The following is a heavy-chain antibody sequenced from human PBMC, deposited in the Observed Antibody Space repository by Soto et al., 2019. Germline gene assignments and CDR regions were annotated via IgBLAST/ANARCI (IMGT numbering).Heavy chain of an antibody. J-gene: IGHJ4*02. V-gene: IGHV3-15*07. Sequence: EVQMEEFGGGLVKPGGSLRLSCVASGLIFSDAHMNWVRQAPGKGLEWVGRIKRRTDGGTTDYAAPVKGRFTISRDDSRNTLFLQMNSLKTEDTAVYFCFHEGGGSYTTDFWGRGTLVTVSP. CDR2: IKRRTDGGTT. CDR3: FHEGGGSYTTDF. CDR1: GLIFSDAH. D-gene: IGHD1-26*01.